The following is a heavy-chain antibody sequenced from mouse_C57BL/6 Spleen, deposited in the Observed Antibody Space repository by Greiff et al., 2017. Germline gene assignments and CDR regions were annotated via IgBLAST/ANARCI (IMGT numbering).Heavy chain of an antibody. CDR2: IYPGSGNT. J-gene: IGHJ1*03. V-gene: IGHV1-76*01. Sequence: VKLQQSGAELVRPGASVKLSCKASGYTFTDYYINWVKQRPGQGLEWIATIYPGSGNTYYNEKFKGKATLTGDKSSSSAYLHLISLMSADSAVYFGSMCCEGGNYEMAYDVWGTGTTVTVAS. D-gene: IGHD2-1*01. CDR3: SMCCEGGNYEMAYDV. CDR1: GYTFTDYY.